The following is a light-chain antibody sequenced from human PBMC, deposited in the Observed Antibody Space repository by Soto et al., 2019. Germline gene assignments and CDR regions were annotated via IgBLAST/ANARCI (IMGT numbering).Light chain of an antibody. CDR2: EGS. Sequence: QSALTQPASVSGSPGQSITISCTGTSNDVGNYNYVSWYQQRPGNAPKLMIYEGSKRPSGVSDRFSGSQSGTTASLTVSGLQAEDEADYYCCSYAGDKTYVFGSGTKVTVL. J-gene: IGLJ1*01. CDR3: CSYAGDKTYV. V-gene: IGLV2-23*01. CDR1: SNDVGNYNY.